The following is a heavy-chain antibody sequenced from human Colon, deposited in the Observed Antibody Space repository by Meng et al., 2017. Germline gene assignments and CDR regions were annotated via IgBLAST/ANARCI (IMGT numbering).Heavy chain of an antibody. Sequence: QPQLHESGPGLVKPSEALSLTCSVSGGTISTSGYYWGWIRQPPGKWLEWIGSIGHSGITYYTPSLKSRVTVSIDTSKSQFSMKLTSVNAADTAVYFCVRSSAWVRTGFDPWGQGTLVTVSS. CDR3: VRSSAWVRTGFDP. D-gene: IGHD3-22*01. J-gene: IGHJ5*02. V-gene: IGHV4-39*01. CDR2: IGHSGIT. CDR1: GGTISTSGYY.